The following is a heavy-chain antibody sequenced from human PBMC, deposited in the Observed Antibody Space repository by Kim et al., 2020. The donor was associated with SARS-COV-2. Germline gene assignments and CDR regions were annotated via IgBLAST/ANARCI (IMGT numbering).Heavy chain of an antibody. D-gene: IGHD3-16*01. V-gene: IGHV4-34*01. CDR1: GGSLSGNY. CDR2: VNHSGFT. CDR3: ARRNSDGYVYFDF. Sequence: SETLSLTCGVFGGSLSGNYWSWIRQTPGKGLEWIGEVNHSGFTNYNPALKRRVTVSVDPSKNQFSLKLTSVTATDTAVYYCARRNSDGYVYFDFWVQG. J-gene: IGHJ4*02.